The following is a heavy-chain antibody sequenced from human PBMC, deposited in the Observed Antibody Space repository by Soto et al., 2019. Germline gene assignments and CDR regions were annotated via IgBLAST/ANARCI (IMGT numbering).Heavy chain of an antibody. J-gene: IGHJ3*02. Sequence: QVQLQESGPGLVKPSETLSLTCTVSGGSISSYYWSWIRQPPGKGLEGIGYIYYSGSTNYNPSLEGRDTISVEACRNQFSLELRSVADADTAVYYCARVCWYYGSGSGVDAFDIWGQGTMVSVSS. D-gene: IGHD3-10*01. V-gene: IGHV4-59*01. CDR3: ARVCWYYGSGSGVDAFDI. CDR1: GGSISSYY. CDR2: IYYSGST.